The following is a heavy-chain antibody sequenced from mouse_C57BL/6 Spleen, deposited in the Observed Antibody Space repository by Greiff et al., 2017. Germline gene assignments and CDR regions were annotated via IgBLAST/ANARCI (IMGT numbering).Heavy chain of an antibody. CDR3: AKATVVGPYFDV. CDR1: GYTFTSYW. D-gene: IGHD1-1*01. CDR2: IHPSDSDT. V-gene: IGHV1-74*01. Sequence: QVQLQQPGAELVKPGASVKVSCKASGYTFTSYWMHWVKQRPSQGLEWIGRIHPSDSDTNYNQKFKGKATLTVDKSSSTAYMQLSSLTSEDSAVYYCAKATVVGPYFDVWGTGTTVTVSS. J-gene: IGHJ1*03.